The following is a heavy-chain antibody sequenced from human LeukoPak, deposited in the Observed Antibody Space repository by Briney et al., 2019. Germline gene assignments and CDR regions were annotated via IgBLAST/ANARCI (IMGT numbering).Heavy chain of an antibody. CDR3: ARNQRVDIYQDYYFYMDV. CDR2: IFSSGSM. Sequence: PSQTLSLTCTVSGGSITSDNYYWSWIRQPAGKGLEWIGRIFSSGSMKYNPSLKSRVIISVDTSKNQFSLKLSSVTAADTAVYYCARNQRVDIYQDYYFYMDVWGKGTTVTVSS. J-gene: IGHJ6*03. D-gene: IGHD1-14*01. V-gene: IGHV4-61*02. CDR1: GGSITSDNYY.